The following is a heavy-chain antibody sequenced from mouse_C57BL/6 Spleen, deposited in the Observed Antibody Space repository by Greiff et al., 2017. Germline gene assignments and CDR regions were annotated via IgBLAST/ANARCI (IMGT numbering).Heavy chain of an antibody. D-gene: IGHD1-1*01. J-gene: IGHJ2*01. CDR2: INPNYGTT. Sequence: QLQESGPELVKPGASVKISCKASGYSFTDYNMNWVKQSNGQSLEWIGVINPNYGTTSYNQKFKGKATLTVDKSTSTAYMQLNSLTSEDSAVYYCARAPQYYGSTYFDYWGQGTTLTVSS. V-gene: IGHV1-39*01. CDR3: ARAPQYYGSTYFDY. CDR1: GYSFTDYN.